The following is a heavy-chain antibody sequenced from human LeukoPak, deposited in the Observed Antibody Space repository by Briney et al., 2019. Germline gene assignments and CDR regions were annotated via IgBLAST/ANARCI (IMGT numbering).Heavy chain of an antibody. V-gene: IGHV5-51*01. CDR1: GYSFTSYW. CDR3: ATGRRTTILFY. J-gene: IGHJ4*02. CDR2: IYPGDSDT. D-gene: IGHD1-1*01. Sequence: GESLKIPCKGSGYSFTSYWIGWVRQMPGQGLEWVGIIYPGDSDTRYSPSFQGQVTISADKSISTAYLQWSSLKASDTAMYYCATGRRTTILFYWGQGTLVTVSS.